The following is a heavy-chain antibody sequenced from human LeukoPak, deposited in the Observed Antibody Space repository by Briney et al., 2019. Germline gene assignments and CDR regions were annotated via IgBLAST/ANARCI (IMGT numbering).Heavy chain of an antibody. CDR3: ARGPRGTMISFDP. CDR2: IFYSGST. CDR1: GGSISNYY. J-gene: IGHJ5*02. D-gene: IGHD3-22*01. V-gene: IGHV4-59*01. Sequence: SETLSLTCIVSGGSISNYYWSWLRQPPGKGLEWIGYIFYSGSTDYNPSLKSRVTISIDTSKNQFSLKLSSVTAADTAVYYCARGPRGTMISFDPWGQGTLVTVSS.